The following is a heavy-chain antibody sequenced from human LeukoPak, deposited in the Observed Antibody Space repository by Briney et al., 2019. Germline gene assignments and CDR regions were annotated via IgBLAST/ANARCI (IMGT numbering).Heavy chain of an antibody. CDR3: AKWGDYDVLTGYYVPDY. CDR2: ILGSGGST. V-gene: IGHV3-23*01. CDR1: GFTFSNYA. Sequence: GGSLSLSCAASGFTFSNYAMSWVRQAPGKGLEWVSAILGSGGSTYYADSVKGRFTVSRDNSKSTLYLQMNSLRAEDTALYYCAKWGDYDVLTGYYVPDYWGQGTLVTVSS. D-gene: IGHD3-9*01. J-gene: IGHJ4*02.